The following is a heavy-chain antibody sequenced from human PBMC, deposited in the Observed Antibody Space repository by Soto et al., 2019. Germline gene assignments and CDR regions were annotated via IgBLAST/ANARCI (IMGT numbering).Heavy chain of an antibody. D-gene: IGHD1-26*01. J-gene: IGHJ6*03. CDR1: GYTFTSYD. Sequence: ASVKVSCKASGYTFTSYDINWVRQATGQGLEWMGWMNPNSGNTGYAQKFQGRVTMTRNTSISTAYMELSSLRSEDTAVYYCARGPTTNGKIYYYYYYMDVWGKGTTVTVSS. CDR2: MNPNSGNT. CDR3: ARGPTTNGKIYYYYYYMDV. V-gene: IGHV1-8*01.